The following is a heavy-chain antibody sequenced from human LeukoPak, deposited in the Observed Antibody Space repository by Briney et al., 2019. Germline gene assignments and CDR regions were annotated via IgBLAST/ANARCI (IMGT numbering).Heavy chain of an antibody. CDR3: ARLVDTAMVGSFQH. CDR2: ISGSGGST. V-gene: IGHV3-23*01. J-gene: IGHJ1*01. D-gene: IGHD5-18*01. CDR1: GFTFSSYA. Sequence: GGSLRLSCAASGFTFSSYAMSWVRQAPGKGLEWVSAISGSGGSTYYADSVKGRFTISRDNSKNTLYLQMNSLRAGDTAVYYCARLVDTAMVGSFQHWGQGTLVTVSS.